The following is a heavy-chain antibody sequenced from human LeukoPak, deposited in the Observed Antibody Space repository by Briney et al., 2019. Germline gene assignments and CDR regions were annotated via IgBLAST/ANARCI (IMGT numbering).Heavy chain of an antibody. V-gene: IGHV4-31*03. D-gene: IGHD2-2*01. Sequence: SETLSLTCTVSGGSISSGGYYWSWIRQHPGKGLEWIGYIYYSGSTYYNPSLKSRVTISVDTSKNQFSLKLSSMTAADTAVYYCARGNVVPAAIGFSDWFDPWGQGTLVTVSS. J-gene: IGHJ5*02. CDR3: ARGNVVPAAIGFSDWFDP. CDR2: IYYSGST. CDR1: GGSISSGGYY.